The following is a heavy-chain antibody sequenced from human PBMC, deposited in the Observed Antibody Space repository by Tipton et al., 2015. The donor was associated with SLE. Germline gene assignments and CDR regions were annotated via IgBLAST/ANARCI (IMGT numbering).Heavy chain of an antibody. J-gene: IGHJ3*02. V-gene: IGHV4-34*01. CDR3: ASPAQYYDFWSGYYTYAFDI. CDR1: GGSFSGYY. Sequence: TLSLTCAVYGGSFSGYYWSWIRQPPGKGLEWIGEINHSGSTNYNPSLRSRVTISVDTPKNQFSLKLSSVTAADTAVYYCASPAQYYDFWSGYYTYAFDIWGQGTMVTVSS. D-gene: IGHD3-3*01. CDR2: INHSGST.